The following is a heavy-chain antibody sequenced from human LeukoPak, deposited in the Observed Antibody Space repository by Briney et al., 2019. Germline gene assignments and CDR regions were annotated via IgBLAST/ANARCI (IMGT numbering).Heavy chain of an antibody. CDR2: IDLDDDK. Sequence: SGPTLVNPTQTLTLTCTFSGFSLSPSGMCVSWIRQPPGKALEWLARIDLDDDKYYSTSLKTRLTISKDTSKNQVVLTMTNMDPVDTATYYCARIVWGQQLVPPLYYYYGMDVWGQGTTVTVSS. CDR3: ARIVWGQQLVPPLYYYYGMDV. D-gene: IGHD6-13*01. CDR1: GFSLSPSGMC. J-gene: IGHJ6*02. V-gene: IGHV2-70*11.